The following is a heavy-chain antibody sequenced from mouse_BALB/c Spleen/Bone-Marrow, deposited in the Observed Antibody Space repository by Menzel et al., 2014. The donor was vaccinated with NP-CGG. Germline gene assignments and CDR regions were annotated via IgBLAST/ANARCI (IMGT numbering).Heavy chain of an antibody. CDR2: ISYDGSN. J-gene: IGHJ3*01. CDR3: ARVYGNYFFAY. D-gene: IGHD2-10*02. V-gene: IGHV3-6*02. Sequence: EVKLMESGPGLVKPSQSLSLTRSVTGYSITSGYYWNWIRQFPGNKLEWMGYISYDGSNNYNPSLKNRISITRDTSKNQFFQKLNSVTTEDTATYYCARVYGNYFFAYWGQGTLVTVSA. CDR1: GYSITSGYY.